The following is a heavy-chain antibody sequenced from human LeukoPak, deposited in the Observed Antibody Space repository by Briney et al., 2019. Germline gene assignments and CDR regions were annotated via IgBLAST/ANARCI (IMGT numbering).Heavy chain of an antibody. J-gene: IGHJ6*02. V-gene: IGHV6-1*01. Sequence: SQTLSLTCAISGDSVSSNSVAWNWIRQSPSRGLEWLGRTYYRSKWYNDYAVSVKSRITINPDTSKNQFSLQLNSVTPEDTAVYYCARDRVGYPSHYYGMDVWGQGTTVTVSS. D-gene: IGHD1-26*01. CDR1: GDSVSSNSVA. CDR3: ARDRVGYPSHYYGMDV. CDR2: TYYRSKWYN.